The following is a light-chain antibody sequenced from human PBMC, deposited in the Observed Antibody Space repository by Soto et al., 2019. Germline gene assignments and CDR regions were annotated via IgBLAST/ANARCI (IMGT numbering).Light chain of an antibody. J-gene: IGKJ5*01. CDR1: QPVNNN. V-gene: IGKV3-15*01. Sequence: IEMTQSPASLSASPGGRATLSCRASQPVNNNLAWYQYKPGQAPRLLIYAVSTRATGVSARFSGGGSVTAFSLTISGLQSEDFAVYYCQQYEKWPPSITFGQGTRLEIK. CDR2: AVS. CDR3: QQYEKWPPSIT.